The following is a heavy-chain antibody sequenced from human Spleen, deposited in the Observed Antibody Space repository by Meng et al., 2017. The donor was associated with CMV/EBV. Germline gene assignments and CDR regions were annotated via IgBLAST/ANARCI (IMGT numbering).Heavy chain of an antibody. J-gene: IGHJ6*02. Sequence: GGSLRLSCAASGFTVTTYYMSWVRQAPGKGLVWVSRINSDGSSTSYADSVKGRFTISRDNAKNTLYLQMNSLRAEDTAVYYCARDVDCSSTSCMGYYGMDVWGQGTTVTVSS. D-gene: IGHD2-2*01. CDR1: GFTVTTYY. CDR2: INSDGSST. V-gene: IGHV3-74*01. CDR3: ARDVDCSSTSCMGYYGMDV.